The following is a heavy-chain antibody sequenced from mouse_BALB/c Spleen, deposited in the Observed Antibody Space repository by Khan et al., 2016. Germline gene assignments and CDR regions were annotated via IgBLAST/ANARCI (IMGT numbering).Heavy chain of an antibody. D-gene: IGHD1-1*01. CDR1: GYTFTSYW. V-gene: IGHV1S81*02. CDR3: ARISMIVATYFDY. Sequence: QVQLKQSGAELVKAGASVKMSCKASGYTFTSYWMHWVKQRLGQGLEWFAETNPTNGRTYYNEKFKSKATLTVDKSSSTAYMLLSGPTFEDSAVYYCARISMIVATYFDYWGQGTPLTVSS. J-gene: IGHJ2*01. CDR2: TNPTNGRT.